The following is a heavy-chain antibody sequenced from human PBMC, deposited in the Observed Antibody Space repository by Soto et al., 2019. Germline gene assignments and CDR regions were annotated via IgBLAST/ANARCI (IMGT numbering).Heavy chain of an antibody. Sequence: ASVKVSCKASGYTFTGYYMHWVRQAPGQGLEWMGWINPNSGSTNYNPSLKSRVTISVDKSKNQFSLNLSSVTAADTAVYYCARDQNGSGNYYTRYFDYWGQGTLVTVSS. CDR3: ARDQNGSGNYYTRYFDY. J-gene: IGHJ4*02. V-gene: IGHV1-2*02. CDR1: GYTFTGYY. D-gene: IGHD3-10*01. CDR2: INPNSGST.